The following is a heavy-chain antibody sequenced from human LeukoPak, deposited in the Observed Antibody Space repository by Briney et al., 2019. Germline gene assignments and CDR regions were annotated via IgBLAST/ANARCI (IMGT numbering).Heavy chain of an antibody. V-gene: IGHV3-48*03. CDR2: ISSSGSTI. CDR1: GFTFSSYE. J-gene: IGHJ4*02. Sequence: PGGSLRLSCAASGFTFSSYEMNWVRQAPGKGLEWVSYISSSGSTIYYADSVKGRFTISRDNAKNSLYLQMNSLRAEDTAVYYCARVKAVAGLFDYWGQGTLVTVSS. D-gene: IGHD6-19*01. CDR3: ARVKAVAGLFDY.